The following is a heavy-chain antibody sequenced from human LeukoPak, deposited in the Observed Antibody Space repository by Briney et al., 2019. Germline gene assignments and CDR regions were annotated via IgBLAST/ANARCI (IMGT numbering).Heavy chain of an antibody. CDR1: GGSFSGYY. D-gene: IGHD3-3*01. CDR2: IYYSGST. V-gene: IGHV4-31*11. J-gene: IGHJ5*02. CDR3: ARATYYDFWSATPGFDP. Sequence: SETLSLTCAVYGGSFSGYYWSWIRQHPGKGLEWIGYIYYSGSTYYNPSLKSRVTISVDTSKNQFSLKLSSVTAADTAVYYCARATYYDFWSATPGFDPWGQGTLVTVSS.